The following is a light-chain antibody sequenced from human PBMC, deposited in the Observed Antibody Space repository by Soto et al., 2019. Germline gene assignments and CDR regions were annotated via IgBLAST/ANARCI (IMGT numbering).Light chain of an antibody. V-gene: IGKV1-5*01. Sequence: DIQMTQSPSTLSASVGDRVTITCRASQSISSWLAWYQQKPGKAPKLLIYDASSLESGVPSRFSGSGSGTEFTLTSSSLQPDDFATYCCQQYNSYPITFGQGTRLEIK. CDR2: DAS. CDR1: QSISSW. J-gene: IGKJ5*01. CDR3: QQYNSYPIT.